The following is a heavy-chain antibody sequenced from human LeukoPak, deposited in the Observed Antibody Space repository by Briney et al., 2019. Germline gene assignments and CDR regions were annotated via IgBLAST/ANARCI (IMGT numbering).Heavy chain of an antibody. CDR2: INHSGST. J-gene: IGHJ6*02. CDR3: ARAPGGWYGMDV. Sequence: PSETLSLTCAVYGGSFSGYYWSWIRQPPGKGLEWIGEINHSGSTNYNPSLKSRVTISVDTSKNQFSLKLSSVTAADTAVYYCARAPGGWYGMDVWGQGTTVTV. V-gene: IGHV4-34*01. CDR1: GGSFSGYY. D-gene: IGHD6-19*01.